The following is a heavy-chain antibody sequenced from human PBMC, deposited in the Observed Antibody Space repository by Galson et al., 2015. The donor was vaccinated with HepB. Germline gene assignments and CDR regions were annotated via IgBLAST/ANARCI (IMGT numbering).Heavy chain of an antibody. CDR3: ARRHCSTTNCYELDV. Sequence: SLRLSCAASGFTFSDYYMSWIRQAPGKGLEWISFISGSSSYTNYADSVEGRFTISRDNSKNSLYLQMNSLRVEDTAVYYCARRHCSTTNCYELDVWGQGTTVTVSS. D-gene: IGHD2-2*01. J-gene: IGHJ6*02. V-gene: IGHV3-11*06. CDR1: GFTFSDYY. CDR2: ISGSSSYT.